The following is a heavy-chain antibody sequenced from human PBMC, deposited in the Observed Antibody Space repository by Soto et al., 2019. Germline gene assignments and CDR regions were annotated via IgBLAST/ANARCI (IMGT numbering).Heavy chain of an antibody. CDR1: GGSISSSSYY. J-gene: IGHJ6*02. V-gene: IGHV4-39*01. Sequence: SETLSLTCTVSGGSISSSSYYWGWIRQPPGKGLEWIGSIYYSGSTYYNPSLKSRVTISVDTSKNQFSLKLSSVTAADTAVYYCARRITMVRGVIIGAYYYSGMDVWGQGTTVTVSS. CDR3: ARRITMVRGVIIGAYYYSGMDV. CDR2: IYYSGST. D-gene: IGHD3-10*01.